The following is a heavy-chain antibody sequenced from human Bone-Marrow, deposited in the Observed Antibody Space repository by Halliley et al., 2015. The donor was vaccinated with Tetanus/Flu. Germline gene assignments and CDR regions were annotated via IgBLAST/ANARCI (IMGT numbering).Heavy chain of an antibody. CDR3: ARDDRGGGWELLQGLDS. J-gene: IGHJ4*02. V-gene: IGHV3-21*01. CDR2: ISTSSSYF. Sequence: ISTSSSYFSYADSVKGRFTISRDNARNSLYLQMNSLRADDTAVYYCARDDRGGGWELLQGLDSWGQGTLVTVSS. D-gene: IGHD1-26*01.